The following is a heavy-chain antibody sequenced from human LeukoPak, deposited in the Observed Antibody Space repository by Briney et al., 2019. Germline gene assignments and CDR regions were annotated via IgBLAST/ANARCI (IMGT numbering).Heavy chain of an antibody. CDR2: IYSDGST. V-gene: IGHV3-66*01. J-gene: IGHJ4*02. Sequence: GGSLRLSCAVSGLTVSSNYMSWVRQAPGKGLEWVSIIYSDGSTYYADSAKGRFTISRDSSKNTLYLQMNSLRAEDTALYYCARTVTATGIDYFDYWGQGTLVTVSS. D-gene: IGHD3-9*01. CDR3: ARTVTATGIDYFDY. CDR1: GLTVSSNY.